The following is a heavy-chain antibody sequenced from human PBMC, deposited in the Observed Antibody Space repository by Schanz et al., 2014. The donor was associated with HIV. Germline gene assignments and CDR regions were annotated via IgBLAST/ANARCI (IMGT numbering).Heavy chain of an antibody. CDR3: AQDISNYYDSSAFDS. Sequence: VQLVESGGGVVQPVLRLSCAASGFSFSNYGMHWVRQAPGKGLEWVAVISFDGSNKYYADSVKGRFTISRDNSKNMLFLQMNSLRAEDTAVYYCAQDISNYYDSSAFDSWGQGTLVSVPS. CDR1: GFSFSNYG. J-gene: IGHJ4*02. D-gene: IGHD3-22*01. CDR2: ISFDGSNK. V-gene: IGHV3-30*18.